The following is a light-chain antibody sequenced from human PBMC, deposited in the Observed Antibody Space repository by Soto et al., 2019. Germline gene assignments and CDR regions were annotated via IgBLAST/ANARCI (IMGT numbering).Light chain of an antibody. CDR2: AAS. CDR1: QDIGND. CDR3: LHHNSYPRG. J-gene: IGKJ5*01. V-gene: IGKV1-17*01. Sequence: DIQMTQSPSSLSASIGDRVTITCRASQDIGNDVGWCQQRPGKAPKRLIYAASTLHSGVPSRFSGSGSGTEFTLTISSLQPEDFATDYCLHHNSYPRGFGQGTRLEIK.